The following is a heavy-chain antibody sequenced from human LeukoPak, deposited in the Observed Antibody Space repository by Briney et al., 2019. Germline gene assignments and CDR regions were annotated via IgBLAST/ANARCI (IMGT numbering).Heavy chain of an antibody. CDR3: ASPKYCSSTSCPGGLYY. D-gene: IGHD2-2*01. Sequence: GGSLRPSCAASGFTFSSYGMHWVRQAPGKGLEWVAVISYDGSNKYYADSVKGRFTISRDNSKNTLYLQMNSLRAEDTAVYYCASPKYCSSTSCPGGLYYWGQGTLVTVSS. CDR2: ISYDGSNK. V-gene: IGHV3-30*03. CDR1: GFTFSSYG. J-gene: IGHJ4*02.